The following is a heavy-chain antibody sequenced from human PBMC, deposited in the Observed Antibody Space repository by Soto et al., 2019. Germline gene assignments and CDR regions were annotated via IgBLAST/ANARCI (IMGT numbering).Heavy chain of an antibody. CDR2: IYHSGST. CDR1: GGSISSYY. V-gene: IGHV4-59*01. CDR3: AREGESGNYSLQAFDI. Sequence: QVQLQESGPGLVKPSETLSLTCTVSGGSISSYYWSWIRQPPGKGLEWIGYIYHSGSTNYNPSLMGRVTISVDTSKNQFSLKLRSVTAADTAVYYCAREGESGNYSLQAFDIWGQGTMVTVSS. J-gene: IGHJ3*02. D-gene: IGHD1-26*01.